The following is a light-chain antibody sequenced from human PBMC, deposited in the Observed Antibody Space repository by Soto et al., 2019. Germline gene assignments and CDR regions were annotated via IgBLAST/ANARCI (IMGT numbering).Light chain of an antibody. Sequence: SVLTQPASVSGSPGQSITISCTGTSSDVGGFNYVSWYQQHPGKVPKLMIYDVSNRPSGVSNRFSGSKSGNTASLTISGLQAEDEADYYCSSYTSTSTRVFGGGTKLTVL. J-gene: IGLJ3*02. V-gene: IGLV2-14*01. CDR1: SSDVGGFNY. CDR3: SSYTSTSTRV. CDR2: DVS.